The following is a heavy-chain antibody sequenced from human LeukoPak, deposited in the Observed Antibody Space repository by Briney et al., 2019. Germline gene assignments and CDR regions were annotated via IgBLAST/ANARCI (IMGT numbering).Heavy chain of an antibody. CDR3: ARVAHVTTTENYCYYYMDV. CDR2: ITSGSSDV. Sequence: PGGSLRLSCEASEFTFNGYTITWVRQAPGKGLESVSYITSGSSDVYIADSVKGRFSISRDNAKSSLFLQMSSLRVEDTAVYDCARVAHVTTTENYCYYYMDVWGKGSTVTASS. J-gene: IGHJ6*03. D-gene: IGHD1-1*01. CDR1: EFTFNGYT. V-gene: IGHV3-21*01.